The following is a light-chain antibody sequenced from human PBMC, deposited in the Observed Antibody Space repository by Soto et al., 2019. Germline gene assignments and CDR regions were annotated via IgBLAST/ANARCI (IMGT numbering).Light chain of an antibody. J-gene: IGKJ1*01. CDR3: QQYGGSPWT. Sequence: EIMLTQSPGTLSLSPGERATLSCRASQSVSSGHLAWYQQKPGQAPRLLIFGASSRATGIPDRFSGSGSGTDFALTINRLEPEDSAVYYCQQYGGSPWTFGQGTKVEI. V-gene: IGKV3-20*01. CDR1: QSVSSGH. CDR2: GAS.